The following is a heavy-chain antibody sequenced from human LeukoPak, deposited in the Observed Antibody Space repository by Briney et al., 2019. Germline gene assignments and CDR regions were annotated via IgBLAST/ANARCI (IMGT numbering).Heavy chain of an antibody. Sequence: SETLSPTCTVSGGSISSSSYYWGWIRQPPGKGLEWIGSIYYSGSTYYNPSLKSRVTISVDTSKNQFSLKLSSVTAADTAVYYCARHGPPSGWYEFLYWGQGTLVTVSS. CDR3: ARHGPPSGWYEFLY. V-gene: IGHV4-39*01. CDR2: IYYSGST. CDR1: GGSISSSSYY. D-gene: IGHD6-19*01. J-gene: IGHJ4*02.